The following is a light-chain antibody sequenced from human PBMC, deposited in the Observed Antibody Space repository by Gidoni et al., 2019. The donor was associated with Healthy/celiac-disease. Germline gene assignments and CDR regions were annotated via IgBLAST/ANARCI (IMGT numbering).Light chain of an antibody. CDR2: GAS. Sequence: EIVMTQSPATLSVSPGERATLSCRASQSVSSNLAWYQQKPGQAPRLLIYGASTRATGIPARFSGSGSGTEFTLTISSLQSEDFAVYYCQQYIRGTFGPGTKVDIK. CDR3: QQYIRGT. CDR1: QSVSSN. V-gene: IGKV3-15*01. J-gene: IGKJ3*01.